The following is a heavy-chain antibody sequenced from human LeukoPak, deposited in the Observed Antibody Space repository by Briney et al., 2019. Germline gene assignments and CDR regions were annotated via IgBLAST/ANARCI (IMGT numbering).Heavy chain of an antibody. J-gene: IGHJ6*03. CDR1: GFTFSDYY. CDR2: ISSSGSNI. CDR3: ARPEVVAGTFYYYYYMDV. V-gene: IGHV3-11*01. D-gene: IGHD2-15*01. Sequence: GGSLRLSCAAPGFTFSDYYMSWIRQAPGKGLEWVSYISSSGSNIYYADSVKGRFTISRDNAKSSLYLQMNSLRVEDTAVDYCARPEVVAGTFYYYYYMDVWGKGTTVTVSS.